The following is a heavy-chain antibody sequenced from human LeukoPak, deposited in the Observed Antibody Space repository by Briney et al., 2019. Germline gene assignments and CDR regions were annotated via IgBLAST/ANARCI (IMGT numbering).Heavy chain of an antibody. J-gene: IGHJ6*04. D-gene: IGHD5-24*01. V-gene: IGHV4-38-2*02. CDR2: TYHSGSP. CDR3: VREVQLHNYYYYSVDV. CDR1: GYSISSGYS. Sequence: SETLSLTCNVSGYSISSGYSWGWLRAPPGRGLEGLGGTYHSGSPDYNLSLKSRVTISGDTSKNQFSLKLSSVTAADTALYYCVREVQLHNYYYYSVDVWGKGTTVTVSS.